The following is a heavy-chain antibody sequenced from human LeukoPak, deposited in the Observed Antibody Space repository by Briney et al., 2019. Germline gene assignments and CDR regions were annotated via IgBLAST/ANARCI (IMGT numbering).Heavy chain of an antibody. CDR1: GFTFSDYY. Sequence: GGSLRLSCAASGFTFSDYYMSWIRQAPGKGLEWVSYISSSGSTIYYADSVKGRFTISRDNAKNSLYLQMNSLRAEDTAVYYCARTRGTTNYYYYYMDVWGKGTTVTASS. V-gene: IGHV3-11*04. D-gene: IGHD1-1*01. J-gene: IGHJ6*03. CDR3: ARTRGTTNYYYYYMDV. CDR2: ISSSGSTI.